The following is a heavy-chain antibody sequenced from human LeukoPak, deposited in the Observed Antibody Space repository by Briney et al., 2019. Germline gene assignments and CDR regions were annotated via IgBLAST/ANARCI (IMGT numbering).Heavy chain of an antibody. Sequence: GASVKVSCKASGYTLTSYGISWVRQAPGQGLEWMGWISAYNGNTNYAQKLQGRVTMTTDTSTSTAYMELRSLRSDDTAVYYCARGRLLWFGELLGDLDYWGQGTLVTVSS. CDR3: ARGRLLWFGELLGDLDY. J-gene: IGHJ4*02. V-gene: IGHV1-18*01. CDR2: ISAYNGNT. CDR1: GYTLTSYG. D-gene: IGHD3-10*01.